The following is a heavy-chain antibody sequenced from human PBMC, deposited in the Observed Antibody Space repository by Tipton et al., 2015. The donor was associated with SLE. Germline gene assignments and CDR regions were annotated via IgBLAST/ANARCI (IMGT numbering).Heavy chain of an antibody. CDR2: IYYSGST. CDR3: ARRVREDYFDY. V-gene: IGHV4-59*12. CDR1: GGSISSYY. J-gene: IGHJ4*02. Sequence: LRLSCTVSGGSISSYYWSWIRQPPGKGLEWIGYIYYSGSTNYNPSLKSRVTISVDTSKNQFSLKLSSVTAADTAVYYCARRVREDYFDYWGQGTLVTVSS. D-gene: IGHD5-24*01.